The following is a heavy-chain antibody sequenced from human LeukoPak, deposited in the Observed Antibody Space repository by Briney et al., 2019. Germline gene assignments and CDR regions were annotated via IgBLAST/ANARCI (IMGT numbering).Heavy chain of an antibody. CDR1: GGTFSSYA. J-gene: IGHJ6*04. D-gene: IGHD2-2*01. CDR3: ARGAVHQLLWLVDGMDV. V-gene: IGHV1-69*06. Sequence: SVKVSCKASGGTFSSYAISWVRQAPGQGLEWMGGIIPIFSTANYAQKFQGRVTITADKSTSTAYMELSSLRSEDTAVYYCARGAVHQLLWLVDGMDVWGKGTTVTVSS. CDR2: IIPIFSTA.